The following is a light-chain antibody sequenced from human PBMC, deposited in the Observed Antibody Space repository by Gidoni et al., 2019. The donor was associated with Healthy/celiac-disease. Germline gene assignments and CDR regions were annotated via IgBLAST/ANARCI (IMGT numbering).Light chain of an antibody. CDR2: DNN. V-gene: IGLV1-51*01. CDR1: SSNIGNNY. CDR3: GTWDSCLSAGGV. J-gene: IGLJ2*01. Sequence: QKVTISCSGSSSNIGNNYVSWYQQLPGTAPKLLIYDNNKRPSGIPDRFSGSKSGTSATLGITGLQTGDEADYYCGTWDSCLSAGGVFGGGTKLTVL.